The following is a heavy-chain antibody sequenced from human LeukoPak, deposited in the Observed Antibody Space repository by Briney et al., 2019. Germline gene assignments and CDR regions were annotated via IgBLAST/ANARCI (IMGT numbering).Heavy chain of an antibody. Sequence: GGSLRLSSAASGFTFSSYEMNWVRQAPGKGLEWVSYISSSGSTIYYADSVKGRFATSRDNAKNSLYLQMNSLRAEDTAVYYCARIVYCGGDCYSPDGMDVWGQGTTVTVSS. V-gene: IGHV3-48*03. CDR1: GFTFSSYE. D-gene: IGHD2-21*02. CDR2: ISSSGSTI. CDR3: ARIVYCGGDCYSPDGMDV. J-gene: IGHJ6*02.